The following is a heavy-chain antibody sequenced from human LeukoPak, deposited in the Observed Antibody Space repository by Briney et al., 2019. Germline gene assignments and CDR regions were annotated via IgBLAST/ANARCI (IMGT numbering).Heavy chain of an antibody. CDR2: INPNSGGT. Sequence: ASVKVSCKASGYTFTGYYMHWVRQAPGQGLEWMGRINPNSGGTNYAQKFQGRVTMTRDTSISTAYMELSRLRSDDTAVYYCAGSRITIFGVVADAFDIWGQGTMVTVSS. CDR3: AGSRITIFGVVADAFDI. CDR1: GYTFTGYY. V-gene: IGHV1-2*06. D-gene: IGHD3-3*01. J-gene: IGHJ3*02.